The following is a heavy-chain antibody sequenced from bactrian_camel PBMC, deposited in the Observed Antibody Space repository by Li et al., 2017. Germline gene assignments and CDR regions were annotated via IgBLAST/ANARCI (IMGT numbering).Heavy chain of an antibody. CDR2: LPNDGRID. CDR3: AFEARFGCLLRVDSFSY. D-gene: IGHD1*01. Sequence: HVQLVESGGGSVEAGESLRLSCKADGFTYLRNCMGWFRQRPGAKREGVARLPNDGRIDSYSDSVRGRFTISRDNTNNTLYLRMVNLKPEDTAMYYCAFEARFGCLLRVDSFSYWGQGTQVTVS. J-gene: IGHJ4*01. CDR1: GFTYLRNC. V-gene: IGHV3S26*01.